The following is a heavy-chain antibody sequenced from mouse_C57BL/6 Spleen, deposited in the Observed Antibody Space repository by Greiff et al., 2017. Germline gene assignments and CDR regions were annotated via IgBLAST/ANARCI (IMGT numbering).Heavy chain of an antibody. D-gene: IGHD1-1*01. Sequence: DVKLVESGGGLVKPGGSLKLSCAASGFTFSSYTMSWVRQTPEKRLEWVATISGGGGNTYYPDRVKGRFTISRENANNTLYLQMSSLRSEDTAWYYCSSSLLLRLPGYFDVWGTGTTVTVSS. CDR1: GFTFSSYT. V-gene: IGHV5-9*01. J-gene: IGHJ1*03. CDR3: SSSLLLRLPGYFDV. CDR2: ISGGGGNT.